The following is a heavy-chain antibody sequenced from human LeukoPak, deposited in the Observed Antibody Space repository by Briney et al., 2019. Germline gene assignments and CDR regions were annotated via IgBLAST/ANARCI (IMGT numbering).Heavy chain of an antibody. J-gene: IGHJ5*02. V-gene: IGHV3-30-3*01. Sequence: PGGSLRLSCAASGFTFSTYTMHWVRQAPGKGLGWVALTSYDETNKFYARSVKGRFTISRDNSKNTLYLQMNSLRPEDTGIYYCARGATNDFWSGYGWFDPWGQGTLVTVS. D-gene: IGHD3-3*01. CDR1: GFTFSTYT. CDR3: ARGATNDFWSGYGWFDP. CDR2: TSYDETNK.